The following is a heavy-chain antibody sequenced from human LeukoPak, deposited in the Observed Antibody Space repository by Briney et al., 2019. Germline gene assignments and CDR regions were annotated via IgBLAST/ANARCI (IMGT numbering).Heavy chain of an antibody. CDR2: INRNSGGI. CDR1: GFNFDDYA. V-gene: IGHV3-9*01. Sequence: GGSLRLSCAASGFNFDDYAMHWDRQAPGKGLEWVSGINRNSGGIGYADSVKGRFTISRDNAKNSLYLQMNSLRAEDTALYYCAKSVGYCGNVDYWGQGTLVTVSS. CDR3: AKSVGYCGNVDY. D-gene: IGHD4-23*01. J-gene: IGHJ4*02.